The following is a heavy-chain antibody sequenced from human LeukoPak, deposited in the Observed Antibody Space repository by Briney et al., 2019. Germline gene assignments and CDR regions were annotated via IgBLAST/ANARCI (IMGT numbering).Heavy chain of an antibody. Sequence: GASVKVSCKASGYTFTGYYIHWVRQAPGQGLEWMARINPNSGATYYAHKLQGRVTITRDTAIPTAYMQLSSLRSDDTAVYYCARGVTAMPGGYFDDWGQGTLVTVSS. CDR1: GYTFTGYY. D-gene: IGHD5-18*01. CDR3: ARGVTAMPGGYFDD. CDR2: INPNSGAT. J-gene: IGHJ4*02. V-gene: IGHV1-2*06.